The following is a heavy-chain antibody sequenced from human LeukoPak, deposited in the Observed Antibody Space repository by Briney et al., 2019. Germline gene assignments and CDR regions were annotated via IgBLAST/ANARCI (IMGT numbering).Heavy chain of an antibody. D-gene: IGHD3-22*01. V-gene: IGHV3-23*01. Sequence: GGSLRLSCAASGFIFNNYGLVGVRQAPGKGLEWVSAISNDGGGTTYADFVKGRFSVSRDNSKNTLFLQMNSLRAEDTALYYCAKGSSGYFFGLWGQGTLVTVSS. CDR3: AKGSSGYFFGL. CDR1: GFIFNNYG. CDR2: ISNDGGGT. J-gene: IGHJ4*02.